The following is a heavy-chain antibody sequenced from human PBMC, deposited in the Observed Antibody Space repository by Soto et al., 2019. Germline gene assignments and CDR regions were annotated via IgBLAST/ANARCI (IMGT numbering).Heavy chain of an antibody. J-gene: IGHJ5*02. Sequence: SETLSLTCTVSGGSISSYYWSWIRQPPGKGLEWIGDIYYSGSTNYNPSLKSRVNISVDTSKNQFSLKLSSVTAADTAVYYCASGSQEYSRGWYMPGWFDPWGQGTLVTVSS. CDR2: IYYSGST. D-gene: IGHD6-19*01. V-gene: IGHV4-59*01. CDR1: GGSISSYY. CDR3: ASGSQEYSRGWYMPGWFDP.